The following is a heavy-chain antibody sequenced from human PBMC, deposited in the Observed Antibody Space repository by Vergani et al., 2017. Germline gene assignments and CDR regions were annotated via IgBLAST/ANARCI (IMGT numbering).Heavy chain of an antibody. V-gene: IGHV3-53*01. D-gene: IGHD3-10*01. CDR2: IYSGGST. J-gene: IGHJ4*02. CDR1: GFTVSSNY. CDR3: ARDRGYGSGSYPYY. Sequence: EVQLVESGGGLIQPGGSLRLSCAASGFTVSSNYMSWVRQAPGKGLEWVSVIYSGGSTYYADSVKGRFTISRDNSKNTLYLHMNTLRAEDTAVYYCARDRGYGSGSYPYYWGQGTLVTVSS.